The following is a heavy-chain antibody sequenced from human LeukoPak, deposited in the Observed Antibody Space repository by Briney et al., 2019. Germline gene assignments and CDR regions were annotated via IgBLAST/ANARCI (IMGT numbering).Heavy chain of an antibody. CDR3: ARQRPYYSGAGSYRAFDI. Sequence: GESLKISCKGSGYSFTSYWIGWVRQMPGKGLEWMGIIYPGDSDTRYSPSFQGQVTISADKSISTAYLQWSSLKASDTAMYYCARQRPYYSGAGSYRAFDIWGQGTMVIVSS. J-gene: IGHJ3*02. CDR1: GYSFTSYW. CDR2: IYPGDSDT. V-gene: IGHV5-51*01. D-gene: IGHD3-10*01.